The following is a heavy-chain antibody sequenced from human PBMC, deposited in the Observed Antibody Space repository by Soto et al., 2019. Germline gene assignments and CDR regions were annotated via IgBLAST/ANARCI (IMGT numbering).Heavy chain of an antibody. CDR1: GFTFSDYY. J-gene: IGHJ4*02. CDR2: ISSSGSTI. Sequence: PGGSLRLSCAASGFTFSDYYMSWIRRAPGKGLEWVSYISSSGSTIYYADSVKGRFTISRDNAKNSLYLQMNSLRAEDTAVYYCARVPLLSYSSTCWGQGTLVTVSS. V-gene: IGHV3-11*01. CDR3: ARVPLLSYSSTC. D-gene: IGHD6-13*01.